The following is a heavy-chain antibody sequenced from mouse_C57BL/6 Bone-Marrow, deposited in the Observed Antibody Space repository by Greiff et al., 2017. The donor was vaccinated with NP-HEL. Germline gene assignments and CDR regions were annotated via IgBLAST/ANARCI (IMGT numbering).Heavy chain of an antibody. V-gene: IGHV1-64*01. D-gene: IGHD2-3*01. CDR2: INPGSGGT. CDR1: GYTFTSYW. Sequence: QVQLQQPGAELVKPGASVKLSCKASGYTFTSYWMHWVKQRPGQGLEWIGVINPGSGGTNYNEKFKGKATLTADKSSSTAYMQLSSLTSEDSAVYFCARWLLRYWGQGTTLTVSS. J-gene: IGHJ2*01. CDR3: ARWLLRY.